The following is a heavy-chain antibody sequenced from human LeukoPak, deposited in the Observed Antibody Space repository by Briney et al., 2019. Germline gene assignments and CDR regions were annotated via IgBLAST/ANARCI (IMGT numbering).Heavy chain of an antibody. V-gene: IGHV3-11*01. CDR1: GLTFSDSY. J-gene: IGHJ4*02. CDR3: ARPTDSSVDY. CDR2: ISGSGTTI. D-gene: IGHD5-18*01. Sequence: GGSLRLSCVASGLTFSDSYMSWIRQAPGKGLEWITYISGSGTTIYHADSVKGRFTISRDNAKNSAYLQMNSLREEDTAVYYCARPTDSSVDYWGQGTLVTVSS.